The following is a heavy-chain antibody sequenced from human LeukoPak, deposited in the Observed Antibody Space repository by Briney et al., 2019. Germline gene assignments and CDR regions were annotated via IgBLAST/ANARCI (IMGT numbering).Heavy chain of an antibody. V-gene: IGHV1-8*01. CDR3: ARGTVRFLEWLIDNWFDP. Sequence: GASVKVSCKASGYTFTSYDINWVRQATGQGLEWMGWMNPNSGNTGYAQKFQGRVTMTRNTSISTAYMELSSLRSEDTAVYYCARGTVRFLEWLIDNWFDPWGQGTLVTVSS. CDR1: GYTFTSYD. J-gene: IGHJ5*02. CDR2: MNPNSGNT. D-gene: IGHD3-3*01.